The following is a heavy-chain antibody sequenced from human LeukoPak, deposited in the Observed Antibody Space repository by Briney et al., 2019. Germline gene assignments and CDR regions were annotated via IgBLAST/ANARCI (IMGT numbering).Heavy chain of an antibody. J-gene: IGHJ3*02. D-gene: IGHD2-2*02. CDR2: IIPILGIA. V-gene: IGHV1-69*04. CDR1: GGTFSSYA. CDR3: AREYCSSTSCYTGSGDAFDI. Sequence: ASVKVSCKASGGTFSSYAISWVRQAPGQGLEWMGRIIPILGIANYAQKFQGRVTITADKSTSTAYMELSSLRPEGTAVYYCAREYCSSTSCYTGSGDAFDIWGQGTMVTVSS.